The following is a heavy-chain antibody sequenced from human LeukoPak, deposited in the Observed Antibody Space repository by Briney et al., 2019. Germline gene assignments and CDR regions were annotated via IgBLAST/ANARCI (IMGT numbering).Heavy chain of an antibody. V-gene: IGHV3-33*01. J-gene: IGHJ5*02. Sequence: PGGSLRLSCSASGFNIGTHAMHWVRQAPGKGLEWVAMIWRGGNYKFYADSVKGRFTISRDDSRSDLSLQMDSLRVEDTALYHCVIDPPDSGWAFWSWGQGALVTVSS. CDR1: GFNIGTHA. CDR2: IWRGGNYK. CDR3: VIDPPDSGWAFWS. D-gene: IGHD6-19*01.